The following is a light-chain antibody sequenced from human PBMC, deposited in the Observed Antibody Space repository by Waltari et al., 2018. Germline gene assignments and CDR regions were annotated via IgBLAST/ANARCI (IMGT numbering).Light chain of an antibody. Sequence: EIVMTQSPVTMSVSPGEGVTLSCTASESVGTDVAWYRHKTGQPPRLLIYFGSTRATGAPARISGSGSGTDFSLTISSLESEDFAFYYCQQSRQWPRRTFGQGTKLE. J-gene: IGKJ2*01. CDR1: ESVGTD. CDR2: FGS. CDR3: QQSRQWPRRT. V-gene: IGKV3D-15*01.